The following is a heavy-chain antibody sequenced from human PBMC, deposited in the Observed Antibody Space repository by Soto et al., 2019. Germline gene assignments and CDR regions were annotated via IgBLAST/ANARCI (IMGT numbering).Heavy chain of an antibody. V-gene: IGHV3-23*01. Sequence: PGGSLRLSCAASGFTFSSYAMSWVRQAPGKGLEWVSAISGSGGSTYYADSVKGRFTISRDNSRNTLYLQMNSLRAEDTAVYYCAKVDNSGSYYSVWYFDLWGRGTLVTVSS. D-gene: IGHD3-10*01. CDR3: AKVDNSGSYYSVWYFDL. J-gene: IGHJ2*01. CDR1: GFTFSSYA. CDR2: ISGSGGST.